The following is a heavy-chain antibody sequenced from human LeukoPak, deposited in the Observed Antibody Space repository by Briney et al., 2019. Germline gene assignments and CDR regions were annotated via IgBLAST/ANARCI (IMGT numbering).Heavy chain of an antibody. CDR3: GKEVERHFDLRY. J-gene: IGHJ4*02. CDR1: GFTFSSSA. Sequence: GGSLRLSCAASGFTFSSSAMSWVRQAPGKGLEWVSAISNNGGYTYYADSVQGRFTISRDNSKSTLCLQMNSLRAEDTAVYYCGKEVERHFDLRYWGQGTPVTVSS. V-gene: IGHV3-23*01. D-gene: IGHD2-15*01. CDR2: ISNNGGYT.